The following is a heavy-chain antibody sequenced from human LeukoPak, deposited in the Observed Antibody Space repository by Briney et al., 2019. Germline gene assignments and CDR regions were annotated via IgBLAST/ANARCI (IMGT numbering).Heavy chain of an antibody. CDR1: GGSISSYY. Sequence: PSETLSLTCTVSGGSISSYYWGWIRQPPGKGLEWIGSIYYSGSTYYNPSLKSRVTISVDTSKNQFSLRLSSVTAADTAVYYCARGLTMVRGVPSPFDYWGQGTLVTVSP. V-gene: IGHV4-39*01. CDR2: IYYSGST. D-gene: IGHD3-10*01. CDR3: ARGLTMVRGVPSPFDY. J-gene: IGHJ4*02.